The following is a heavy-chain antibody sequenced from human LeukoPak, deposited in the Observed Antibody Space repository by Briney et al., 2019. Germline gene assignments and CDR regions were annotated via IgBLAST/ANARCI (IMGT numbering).Heavy chain of an antibody. CDR1: GFSFSSYA. Sequence: GGSLRLSCAASGFSFSSYAMSWVRQAPGKGLEWVSEVSDSGGSTYSAGSVKGRFTISRDNSKNTLYLQMNSLRAEDTAVCYCAKDLMHYDSSGYADHWGQGILVTVSS. V-gene: IGHV3-23*01. D-gene: IGHD3-22*01. J-gene: IGHJ5*02. CDR2: VSDSGGST. CDR3: AKDLMHYDSSGYADH.